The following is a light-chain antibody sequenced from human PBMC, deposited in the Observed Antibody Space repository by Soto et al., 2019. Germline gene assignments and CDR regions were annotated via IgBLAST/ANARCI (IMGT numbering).Light chain of an antibody. V-gene: IGKV3-20*01. CDR2: GAS. J-gene: IGKJ1*01. Sequence: EIVLTQSPGTLSLSAGERATLSCRASQSVSRSYLAWYQQKPGQAPRLLIYGASIRATGIPDRFSGSGSGTDFSLTINKLEPEDFAVYYCQQYGRSPPSTFGQGTKVEIK. CDR3: QQYGRSPPST. CDR1: QSVSRSY.